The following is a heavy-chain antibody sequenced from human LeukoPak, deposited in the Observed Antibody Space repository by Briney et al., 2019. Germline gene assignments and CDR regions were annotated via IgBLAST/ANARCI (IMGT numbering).Heavy chain of an antibody. D-gene: IGHD3/OR15-3a*01. J-gene: IGHJ4*02. CDR1: AFTFSTYD. CDR2: VISDGTT. CDR3: ARSRGHDY. V-gene: IGHV3-23*01. Sequence: GGSLRLSCAASAFTFSTYDMSWVRQAPGKGLEWVSIVISDGTTYYADSVKGRFTISRDNSKNTVYLQMNSLRAEDTAVYYCARSRGHDYWGQGTLVTVSS.